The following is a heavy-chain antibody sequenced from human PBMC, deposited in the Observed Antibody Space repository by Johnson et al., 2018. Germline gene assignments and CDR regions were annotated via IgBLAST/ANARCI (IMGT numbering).Heavy chain of an antibody. V-gene: IGHV3-21*01. CDR1: GFTFSSYS. CDR2: ISSSSSYI. CDR3: ARDNLYDYDSSAYYFGGYFQH. D-gene: IGHD3-22*01. J-gene: IGHJ1*01. Sequence: VQLVQAGGGVVEPGRSLRLSCAASGFTFSSYSMNWVRQAPGKGLEWVSSISSSSSYIYYADSVKGRFPISRDNAKNSLYLQMNSLRAEDTAVYYCARDNLYDYDSSAYYFGGYFQHWGQGTLVTVSS.